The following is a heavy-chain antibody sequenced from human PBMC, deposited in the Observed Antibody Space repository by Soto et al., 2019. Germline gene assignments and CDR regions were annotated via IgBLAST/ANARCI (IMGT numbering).Heavy chain of an antibody. V-gene: IGHV4-39*01. CDR1: GGSISSSSYY. J-gene: IGHJ4*02. Sequence: SETLSLTCTVSGGSISSSSYYWGWIRQPPGKGLEWIGSIYYTGITHYNPSLKSRATISIDTSKNRFSLNLNSVTAADTAVYYCARLARQDTVAGNYWGQGTLVTVSS. CDR3: ARLARQDTVAGNY. D-gene: IGHD6-19*01. CDR2: IYYTGIT.